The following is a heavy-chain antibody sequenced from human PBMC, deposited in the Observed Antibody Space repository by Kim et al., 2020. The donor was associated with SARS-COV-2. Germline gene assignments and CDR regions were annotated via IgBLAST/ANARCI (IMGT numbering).Heavy chain of an antibody. CDR3: ARGLSGY. Sequence: NSGNTGYAQKFQGRVTMTRNTSISTAYMELSSLRSEDTAVYYCARGLSGYWGQGTLVTVSS. CDR2: NSGNT. V-gene: IGHV1-8*01. J-gene: IGHJ4*02.